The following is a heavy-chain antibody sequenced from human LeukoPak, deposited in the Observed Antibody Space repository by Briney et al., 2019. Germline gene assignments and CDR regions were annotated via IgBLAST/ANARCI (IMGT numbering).Heavy chain of an antibody. D-gene: IGHD5-18*01. CDR3: ARSQRGYTYYYYYYMDV. Sequence: GGSLTLSCEDSGFTFRSYEMNWVRQAPGKGLEWIAYLSSSGSAFSYADSVKGRFTISRDNAKNSLYLQMNSLRAEDTAVYYCARSQRGYTYYYYYYMDVWGKGTTVTVSS. V-gene: IGHV3-48*03. CDR2: LSSSGSAF. CDR1: GFTFRSYE. J-gene: IGHJ6*03.